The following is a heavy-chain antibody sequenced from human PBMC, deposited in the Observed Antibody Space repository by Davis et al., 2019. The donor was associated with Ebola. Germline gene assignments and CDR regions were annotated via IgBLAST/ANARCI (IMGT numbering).Heavy chain of an antibody. CDR3: VKDTSNIWFDI. CDR2: ISKSGDTL. Sequence: LKISCTGSGFTFSDSYMSWIRQAPGKGLEWVSYISKSGDTLFYADSVKGRFTISRDNSKNTLYLQMNGLRVEDTAIYFCVKDTSNIWFDIWGQGTMVTVSS. V-gene: IGHV3-11*01. J-gene: IGHJ3*02. CDR1: GFTFSDSY. D-gene: IGHD1-26*01.